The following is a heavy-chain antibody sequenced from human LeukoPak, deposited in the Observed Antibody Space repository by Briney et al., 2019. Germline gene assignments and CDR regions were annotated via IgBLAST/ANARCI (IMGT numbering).Heavy chain of an antibody. Sequence: ASVKVSCEASGYTFTSYGISWVRQAPGQGLEWMGWISAYNGNTNYAQKLQGRVTITTDTSTSTAYMELRSLRSDDTAVYYCAREGVKDYYGSGSEYNWFDPWGQGTLVTVSS. V-gene: IGHV1-18*01. CDR1: GYTFTSYG. CDR2: ISAYNGNT. J-gene: IGHJ5*02. D-gene: IGHD3-10*01. CDR3: AREGVKDYYGSGSEYNWFDP.